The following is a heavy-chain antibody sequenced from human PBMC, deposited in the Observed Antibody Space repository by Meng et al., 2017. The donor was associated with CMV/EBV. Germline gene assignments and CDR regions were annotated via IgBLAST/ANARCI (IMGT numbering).Heavy chain of an antibody. Sequence: AQQQEDGPRLVKPEQTLLLTGIVSGGSISSDEYYWSWIRQPPGKGLEWIGYIYYSRSTYYTPSLKTLVTISVDTSQNLFSLKLSSVTAADTALYYCAREGDNPFDYWGQGTLVTVSS. V-gene: IGHV4-30-4*08. D-gene: IGHD2-21*02. CDR1: GGSISSDEYY. CDR3: AREGDNPFDY. CDR2: IYYSRST. J-gene: IGHJ4*02.